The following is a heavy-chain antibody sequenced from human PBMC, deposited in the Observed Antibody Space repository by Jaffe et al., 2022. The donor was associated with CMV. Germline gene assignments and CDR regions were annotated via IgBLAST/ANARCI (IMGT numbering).Heavy chain of an antibody. CDR2: IYPGGNT. CDR1: GFTVSSTY. J-gene: IGHJ4*02. D-gene: IGHD1-26*01. CDR3: ARGGATTPFDY. V-gene: IGHV3-53*01. Sequence: EVQLVESGGGLIQPGGSLGLSCAASGFTVSSTYMSWVRQAPGKGLEWVSIIYPGGNTYYADSVKGRFTISRDYSKNTLYLQLNSLRAEDTAMYYCARGGATTPFDYWGQGTLVTVSS.